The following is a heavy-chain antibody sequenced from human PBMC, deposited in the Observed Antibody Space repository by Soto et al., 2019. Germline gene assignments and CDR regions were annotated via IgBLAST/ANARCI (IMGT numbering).Heavy chain of an antibody. J-gene: IGHJ6*02. D-gene: IGHD3-10*01. Sequence: GEALKISGERSGYSFTSYWIGWVRQMHGKGLEWMGIIYPGDPDTRYSPSFQGQVAISADKSISTAYLQWSSLKASDTALYYCATQGFGVLHGLVDVWGQGTTVTVSS. CDR2: IYPGDPDT. V-gene: IGHV5-51*01. CDR3: ATQGFGVLHGLVDV. CDR1: GYSFTSYW.